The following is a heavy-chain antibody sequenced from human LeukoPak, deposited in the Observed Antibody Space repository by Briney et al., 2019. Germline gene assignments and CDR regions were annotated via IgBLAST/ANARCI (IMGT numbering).Heavy chain of an antibody. CDR2: IIPIFGTA. Sequence: SVKVSCKASGGSFSSHAINWVRQAPGQGLEWMGGIIPIFGTANYAQKFQGRVTITAVESMSTVYMELSSLRSEDTAVYYCARGWLAESTVVTPYNYWGQGTLVTVSS. J-gene: IGHJ4*02. D-gene: IGHD4-23*01. CDR3: ARGWLAESTVVTPYNY. V-gene: IGHV1-69*13. CDR1: GGSFSSHA.